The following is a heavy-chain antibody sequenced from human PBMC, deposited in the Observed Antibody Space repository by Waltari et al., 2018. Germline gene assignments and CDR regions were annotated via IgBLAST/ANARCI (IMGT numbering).Heavy chain of an antibody. Sequence: QVQLVQSGAEVKKPGSSVKVSCKASGGTFSSYAISWVRQAPGQGLEWMGGIIPIFGTANYAHKFQGRVTITADESTSTAYMELSSLRSEDTAVYYCAREQAVGIAAAGTIDYWGQGTLVTVSS. CDR2: IIPIFGTA. CDR3: AREQAVGIAAAGTIDY. D-gene: IGHD6-13*01. V-gene: IGHV1-69*01. J-gene: IGHJ4*02. CDR1: GGTFSSYA.